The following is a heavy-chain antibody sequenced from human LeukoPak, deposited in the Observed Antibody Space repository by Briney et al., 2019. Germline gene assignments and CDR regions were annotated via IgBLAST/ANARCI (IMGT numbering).Heavy chain of an antibody. CDR1: GGTFSRYA. D-gene: IGHD6-13*01. CDR2: IIPIFGTA. CDR3: ARDGGPGIAAASIQH. J-gene: IGHJ1*01. V-gene: IGHV1-69*05. Sequence: GSSVKVCCKASGGTFSRYAISWVRQAPGQGLEWMGGIIPIFGTANYAQKFQGRVTITTDESTSTAYMELSSLRSEDTAVYYCARDGGPGIAAASIQHWGQGTLVTVSS.